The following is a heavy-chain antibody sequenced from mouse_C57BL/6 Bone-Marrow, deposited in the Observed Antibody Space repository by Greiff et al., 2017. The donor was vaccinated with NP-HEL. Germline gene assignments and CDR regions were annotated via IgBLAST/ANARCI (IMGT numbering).Heavy chain of an antibody. J-gene: IGHJ3*01. D-gene: IGHD1-1*01. CDR2: LDPSASYP. CDR1: GYTFTTYW. CDR3: ARKAYYGRSYEFAY. V-gene: IGHV1-50*01. Sequence: QVQLQQPGAELVKPGASVKLSCTASGYTFTTYWMQWVKQRPGQGLEWIGELDPSASYPNYNQKFKGKATLTVDPSSSTAYMQLSILTSEYSAVYYCARKAYYGRSYEFAYWGQGTLVTVSA.